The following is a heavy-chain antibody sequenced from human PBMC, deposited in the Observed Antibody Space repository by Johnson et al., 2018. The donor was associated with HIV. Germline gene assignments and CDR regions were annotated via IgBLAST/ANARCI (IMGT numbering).Heavy chain of an antibody. J-gene: IGHJ3*02. CDR3: AKGFRIAAAGGDDGFDI. D-gene: IGHD6-13*01. CDR2: LYIGGTS. V-gene: IGHV3-66*01. Sequence: VQLVESGGGLVKPGGSLRLSCAASGFTFSNAWMNWVRQAPGKGLEWVSTLYIGGTSYYGDSVKGRFTISRDNSKNTLYLQMNSLRAEDTAIYYCAKGFRIAAAGGDDGFDIWGQGTMVTVSS. CDR1: GFTFSNAW.